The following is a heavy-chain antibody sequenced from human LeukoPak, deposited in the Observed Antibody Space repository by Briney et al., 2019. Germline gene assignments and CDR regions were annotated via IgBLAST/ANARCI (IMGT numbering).Heavy chain of an antibody. V-gene: IGHV1-18*01. CDR3: ARAGSITMVRGVIKGGFDY. Sequence: GASVKVSCKASGYTFTSYGISWVRQAPGQGLEWMGWISAYNGNTNYAQKLQGRVTMTTDTSTSTAYMELRSLRSDDTAVYYCARAGSITMVRGVIKGGFDYWGQGTLVTVSS. CDR2: ISAYNGNT. J-gene: IGHJ4*02. D-gene: IGHD3-10*01. CDR1: GYTFTSYG.